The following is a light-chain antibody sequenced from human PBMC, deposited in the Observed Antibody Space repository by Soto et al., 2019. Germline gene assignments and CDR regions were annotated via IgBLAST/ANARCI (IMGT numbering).Light chain of an antibody. CDR1: QSISNY. V-gene: IGKV1-39*01. J-gene: IGKJ1*01. CDR2: AAS. Sequence: DIQMTQSPSSLSASVGDRVTITCRASQSISNYLNWYQQKPGKAPKLLIYAASSLQSGVPSRLSGSGSGTDFTLTISSLQPEDFATYYCQQSYSTPRTCGQGTKVEIK. CDR3: QQSYSTPRT.